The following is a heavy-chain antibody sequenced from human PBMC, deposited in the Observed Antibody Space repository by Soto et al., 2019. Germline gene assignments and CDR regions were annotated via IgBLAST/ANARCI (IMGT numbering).Heavy chain of an antibody. J-gene: IGHJ4*02. CDR3: ATVASTHFDS. D-gene: IGHD4-17*01. CDR2: IFYGGTT. V-gene: IGHV4-39*01. Sequence: PSETLSLTCTVSGGSISSPSYNWGWIRQPPGKGPEWIGSIFYGGTTHYNPSLKSRLAISVDTSKSQVSLNLTSVTAADTAVYYCATVASTHFDSWGQGALVTVSS. CDR1: GGSISSPSYN.